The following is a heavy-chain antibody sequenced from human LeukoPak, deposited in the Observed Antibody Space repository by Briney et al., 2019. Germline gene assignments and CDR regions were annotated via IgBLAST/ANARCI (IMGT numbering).Heavy chain of an antibody. J-gene: IGHJ4*02. D-gene: IGHD3/OR15-3a*01. CDR2: IKQDGSEK. V-gene: IGHV3-7*01. CDR3: AREMDAVFNY. CDR1: GYRFTSYW. Sequence: GESLKISCKGSGYRFTSYWIGWVRQMPGKGLEWVANIKQDGSEKYYLDSVKGRFTISRDNAKNSLYLQMNSLRAEDTAVYYCAREMDAVFNYWGQGTLVTVSS.